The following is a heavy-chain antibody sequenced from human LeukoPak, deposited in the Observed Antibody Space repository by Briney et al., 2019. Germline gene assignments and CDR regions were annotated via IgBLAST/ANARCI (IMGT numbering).Heavy chain of an antibody. CDR3: ARRSLGVLNY. Sequence: SETLSLTCTVSGGSISSYYWSWIRQPPGKGLEWIGYMYYTESTNYNPSLKSRVTISVDTSKNQFSLKLSSVTAADTAVYYCARRSLGVLNYWGQGTLVTVSS. V-gene: IGHV4-59*08. J-gene: IGHJ4*02. D-gene: IGHD3-10*01. CDR2: MYYTEST. CDR1: GGSISSYY.